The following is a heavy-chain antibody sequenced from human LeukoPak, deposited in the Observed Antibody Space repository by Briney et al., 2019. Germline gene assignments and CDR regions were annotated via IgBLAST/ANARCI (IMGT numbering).Heavy chain of an antibody. D-gene: IGHD3-16*01. V-gene: IGHV3-53*01. Sequence: GGSLRLSCAASGLIVTSDFMGWVRQAPGKGLEWVSLIASAGETYYADSVKGRFTISRDNSKNTVSLQMNSLRVDDTAVYYCANSRGTYWGQGTLVTLSS. CDR1: GLIVTSDF. J-gene: IGHJ4*02. CDR2: IASAGET. CDR3: ANSRGTY.